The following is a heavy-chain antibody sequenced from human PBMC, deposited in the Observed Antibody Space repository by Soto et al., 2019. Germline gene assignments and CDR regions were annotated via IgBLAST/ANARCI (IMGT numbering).Heavy chain of an antibody. V-gene: IGHV1-69*13. CDR2: IIPIFGTA. J-gene: IGHJ6*02. CDR3: AGDGNSRSYYNGMDF. Sequence: SVKVSCKASGGTFSSYAISWVRQAPGQGLEWMGGIIPIFGTANYAQKFQGRVTITADESTSTAYMELSSLRSEDTAVYYCAGDGNSRSYYNGMDFWGQGHTVTVSS. CDR1: GGTFSSYA. D-gene: IGHD4-4*01.